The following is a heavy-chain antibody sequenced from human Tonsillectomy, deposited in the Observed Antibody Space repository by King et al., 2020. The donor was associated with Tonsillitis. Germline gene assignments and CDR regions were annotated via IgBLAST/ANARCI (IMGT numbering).Heavy chain of an antibody. CDR3: ARDRDDFWSGYYYV. V-gene: IGHV3-21*01. J-gene: IGHJ4*02. CDR2: ITSSSTYI. D-gene: IGHD3-3*01. CDR1: GFTFSSYN. Sequence: EVQLVESGGGLVKPGGSLRLSCAASGFTFSSYNMHWVRQAPGKGLEWVSSITSSSTYIYYSDSVKGRFIISRDNAKNSLYLQMNSLRAEDTAVYHCARDRDDFWSGYYYVWGQGTLVTVSS.